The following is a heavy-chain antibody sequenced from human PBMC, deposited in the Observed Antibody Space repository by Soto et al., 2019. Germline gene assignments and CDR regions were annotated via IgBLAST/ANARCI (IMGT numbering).Heavy chain of an antibody. Sequence: GGSLRLSCAASGFTVSSNYMSRVRQAPGKGLEWVSVIYSGGSTYYADSVKGRFTISRDNSKNTLYLQMNSLRAEDTAVYYCARSVSGSYGDYWGQGTLVTVSS. V-gene: IGHV3-53*01. CDR1: GFTVSSNY. CDR2: IYSGGST. CDR3: ARSVSGSYGDY. J-gene: IGHJ4*02. D-gene: IGHD1-26*01.